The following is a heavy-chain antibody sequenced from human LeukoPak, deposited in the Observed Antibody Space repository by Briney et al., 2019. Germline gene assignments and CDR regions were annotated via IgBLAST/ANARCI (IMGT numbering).Heavy chain of an antibody. D-gene: IGHD5-18*01. Sequence: PGGSLRLSCSASGFIFKNYAMGWVRQAPGKGLEWVSGLSGLGDSKYYADSVNGRFSISRDNANNRLYLQMNNLRAEDTAVYYCAKDFRDTSMFTDGYFDSWGQGALVTVSS. J-gene: IGHJ4*02. CDR3: AKDFRDTSMFTDGYFDS. CDR1: GFIFKNYA. V-gene: IGHV3-23*01. CDR2: LSGLGDSK.